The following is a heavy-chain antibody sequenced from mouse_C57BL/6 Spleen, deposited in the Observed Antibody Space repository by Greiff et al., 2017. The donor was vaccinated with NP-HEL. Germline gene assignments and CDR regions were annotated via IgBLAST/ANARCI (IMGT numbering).Heavy chain of an antibody. CDR2: IYPRSGNT. Sequence: VKVVESGAELARPGASVKLSCKASGYTFTSYGISWVKQRTGQGLEWIGEIYPRSGNTYYNEKFKGKATLTADKSSSTAYMELRSLTSEDSAVYFCARGYGSHHFDVWGTGTTVTVSS. CDR1: GYTFTSYG. V-gene: IGHV1-81*01. CDR3: ARGYGSHHFDV. J-gene: IGHJ1*03. D-gene: IGHD1-1*01.